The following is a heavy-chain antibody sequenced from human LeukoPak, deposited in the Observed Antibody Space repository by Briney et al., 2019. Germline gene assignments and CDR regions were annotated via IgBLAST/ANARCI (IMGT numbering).Heavy chain of an antibody. Sequence: GGSLRLSCASSGFSFSGYAMIWVRQAPGKGLELVSTISGSGASTFYADSVRGRFITSKDIPGNTVYLQMNRLRAEDTAVYYWAEGSLSYTNYYFDYWGQETLVTVSS. J-gene: IGHJ4*02. D-gene: IGHD2-2*02. CDR3: AEGSLSYTNYYFDY. CDR1: GFSFSGYA. CDR2: ISGSGAST. V-gene: IGHV3-23*01.